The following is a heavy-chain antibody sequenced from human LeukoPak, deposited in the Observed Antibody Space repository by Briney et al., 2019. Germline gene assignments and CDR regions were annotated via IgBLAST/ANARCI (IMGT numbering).Heavy chain of an antibody. CDR1: GGSISSSSYY. V-gene: IGHV4-39*01. D-gene: IGHD6-25*01. Sequence: SETLSLTCTVSGGSISSSSYYWGWIRQPPGKGLGWIGSIYYSGSTYYNPSLKSRVTISVDTSKNQFSLKLSSVTAADTAVYYCASEYSSGTIDYWGQGTLVTVSS. CDR2: IYYSGST. CDR3: ASEYSSGTIDY. J-gene: IGHJ4*02.